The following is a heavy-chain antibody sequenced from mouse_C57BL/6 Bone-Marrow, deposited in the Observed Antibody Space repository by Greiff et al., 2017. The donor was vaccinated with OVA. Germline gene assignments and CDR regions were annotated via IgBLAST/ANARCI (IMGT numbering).Heavy chain of an antibody. CDR2: IYPRSCNT. CDR1: GYTFTSYG. Sequence: VQLQQSGAELARPGASVKLSCKASGYTFTSYGISWVKQRTGQGLEWIGEIYPRSCNTYYNEKFKGKATLTADKSSSTAYMELRSLTSEDSAVYFCARSDSSGYWFAYWGQGTLVTVSA. V-gene: IGHV1-81*01. CDR3: ARSDSSGYWFAY. J-gene: IGHJ3*01. D-gene: IGHD3-2*02.